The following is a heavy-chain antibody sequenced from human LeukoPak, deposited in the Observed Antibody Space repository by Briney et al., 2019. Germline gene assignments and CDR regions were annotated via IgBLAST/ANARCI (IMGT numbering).Heavy chain of an antibody. CDR3: ARDRPVP. J-gene: IGHJ5*02. CDR2: ISGRDSNT. V-gene: IGHV3-21*01. Sequence: GGSLRLSCAASGFTFSSNGMSWVRQAPGKGLEWVSTISGRDSNTYYADSVKGRFTISRDNAKNSLYLQMNSLRAEDTAVYYCARDRPVPWDQGTLVTVSS. CDR1: GFTFSSNG.